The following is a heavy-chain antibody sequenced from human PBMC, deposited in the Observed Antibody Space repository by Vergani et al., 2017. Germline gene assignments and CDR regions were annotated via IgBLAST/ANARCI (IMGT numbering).Heavy chain of an antibody. CDR2: IKQDGSEK. CDR1: GFTFSSYW. D-gene: IGHD6-6*01. Sequence: EVQLVESGGGLVHPGGSLRLSCAASGFTFSSYWMSWVRQAPGKGLEWVANIKQDGSEKYYVDSVKGRFTISRDNAKNSLYLQMNSLRAEDTAVYYCARALSLSIAARRGYYYYYMDVWGKGP. J-gene: IGHJ6*03. CDR3: ARALSLSIAARRGYYYYYMDV. V-gene: IGHV3-7*01.